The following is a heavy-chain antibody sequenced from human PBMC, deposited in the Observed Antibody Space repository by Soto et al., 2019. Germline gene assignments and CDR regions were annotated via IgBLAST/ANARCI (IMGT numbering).Heavy chain of an antibody. V-gene: IGHV1-18*01. CDR1: GYTFTSYG. J-gene: IGHJ5*02. CDR3: ARVITIFGMVIHWFDP. CDR2: ISAYNGNT. Sequence: ASVKVSCKASGYTFTSYGISWVRQAPGQGLEWMGWISAYNGNTNYAQKLQGRVTMTTDTSTSTAYMELRSLRSDDTAVYYCARVITIFGMVIHWFDPWGQGTLVTVSS. D-gene: IGHD3-3*01.